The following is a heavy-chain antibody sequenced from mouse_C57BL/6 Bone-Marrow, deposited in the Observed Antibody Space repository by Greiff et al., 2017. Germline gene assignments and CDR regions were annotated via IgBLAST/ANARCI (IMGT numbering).Heavy chain of an antibody. J-gene: IGHJ3*01. CDR2: IDPSDSYT. Sequence: VQLQQPGAELVKPGASVKLSCKASGYTFTSYWMQWVKQRPGQGLEWIGEIDPSDSYTNYNQKFKGKATLTVDTSSSTAYMQLRSLASEDSAVYYCASWDWFAYWGQGTLVTVSA. V-gene: IGHV1-50*01. D-gene: IGHD4-1*01. CDR3: ASWDWFAY. CDR1: GYTFTSYW.